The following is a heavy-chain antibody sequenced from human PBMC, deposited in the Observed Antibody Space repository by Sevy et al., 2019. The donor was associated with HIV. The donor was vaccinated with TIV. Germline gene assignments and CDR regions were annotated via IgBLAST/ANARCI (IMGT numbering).Heavy chain of an antibody. CDR3: AKGFCSGGSCPRDYYYYGMDV. CDR1: EFTFSSYA. Sequence: GGSLRLSCAASEFTFSSYAMNWVRQAPGKGLEWVSCISVSGRSTYYADSVEGRFTISRGNSKNTLYLQMNSLRADDTAVYYCAKGFCSGGSCPRDYYYYGMDVWGQGTTVTVSS. V-gene: IGHV3-23*01. D-gene: IGHD2-15*01. J-gene: IGHJ6*02. CDR2: ISVSGRST.